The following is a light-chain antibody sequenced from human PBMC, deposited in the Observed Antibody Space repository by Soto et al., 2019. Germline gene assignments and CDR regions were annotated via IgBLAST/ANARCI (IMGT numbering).Light chain of an antibody. Sequence: EIVITQSPCTLSVSPGERATLSCRASQSIASDYLSCYQQRPGQAPGLLIYGASSRASGGPDRFSGSGSGTEFTLPINTLEHEDFAAYYCQQYGSSYSWTFGQGTKVDIK. CDR1: QSIASDY. J-gene: IGKJ1*01. V-gene: IGKV3-20*01. CDR2: GAS. CDR3: QQYGSSYSWT.